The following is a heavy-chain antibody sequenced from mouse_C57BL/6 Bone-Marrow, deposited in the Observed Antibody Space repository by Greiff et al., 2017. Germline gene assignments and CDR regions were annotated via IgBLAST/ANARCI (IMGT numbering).Heavy chain of an antibody. CDR1: GYTFTSYW. V-gene: IGHV1-72*01. D-gene: IGHD1-1*01. Sequence: QVQLQQPWAELVKPGASVKLSCKASGYTFTSYWMHWVKQRPGLGLEWIGRIAPNSGGTKYNEKFKSKATLTVEKPASTAYMQLSSLTSEDSAVYYCARELGYYYGSSSWGQVTLVTVSA. CDR2: IAPNSGGT. CDR3: ARELGYYYGSSS. J-gene: IGHJ3*01.